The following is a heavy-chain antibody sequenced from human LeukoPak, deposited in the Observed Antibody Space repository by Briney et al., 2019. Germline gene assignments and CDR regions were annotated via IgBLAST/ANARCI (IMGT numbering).Heavy chain of an antibody. CDR2: INHSGST. D-gene: IGHD3-10*01. V-gene: IGHV4-34*01. CDR3: ARGGHYYSSGSCYNYYYYYMDV. Sequence: PSETLSLTCAVYGGSFSGYYWSWIRQPPGKGLEWIGEINHSGSTNYNPSLKSRVTISVDTSKNQFSLKLSSVTAADTAVYYCARGGHYYSSGSCYNYYYYYMDVWGKGTTVTISS. J-gene: IGHJ6*03. CDR1: GGSFSGYY.